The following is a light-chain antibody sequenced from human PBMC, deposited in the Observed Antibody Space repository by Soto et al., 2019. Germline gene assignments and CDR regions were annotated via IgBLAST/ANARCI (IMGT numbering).Light chain of an antibody. CDR2: GNS. CDR1: SSNIGAGFD. J-gene: IGLJ3*02. V-gene: IGLV1-40*01. Sequence: QSVLTQPPSVSGAPGQRVTISCTGSSSNIGAGFDVHWYHQIAGTAPKLLIYGNSNRPSGVPDRFSGSKSGTSASLAINGLKAEDEAYYYCKSYDNSLSGSWVFGGGTKLTVL. CDR3: KSYDNSLSGSWV.